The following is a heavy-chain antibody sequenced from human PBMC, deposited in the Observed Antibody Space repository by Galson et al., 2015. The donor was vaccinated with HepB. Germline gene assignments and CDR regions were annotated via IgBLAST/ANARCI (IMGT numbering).Heavy chain of an antibody. V-gene: IGHV3-48*02. D-gene: IGHD1-1*01. Sequence: SLRLSCAASGFTFSSYNMIWVRQAPGKGLEWLSYINTFGDIVSYADSVRGRFTISRDFADNSVYLQINSLRDDDTAVYYCARAALKTKSRFGSWGLGTLVTVSS. CDR3: ARAALKTKSRFGS. J-gene: IGHJ4*02. CDR1: GFTFSSYN. CDR2: INTFGDIV.